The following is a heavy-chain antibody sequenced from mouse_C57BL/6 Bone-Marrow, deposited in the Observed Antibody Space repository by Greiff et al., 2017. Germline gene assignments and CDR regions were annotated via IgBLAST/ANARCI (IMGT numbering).Heavy chain of an antibody. Sequence: QVQLQQPGAELVKPGASVKLSCKASGYTFTSYWMQWVKQRPGQGLEWIGEIDPSDSYTNYNQKFKGKATLTVDTSSSTAYMQLSSLTSEDSAVYYCAAITTVRDWYFDVWGTGTTVTVSS. J-gene: IGHJ1*03. CDR3: AAITTVRDWYFDV. V-gene: IGHV1-50*01. D-gene: IGHD1-1*01. CDR2: IDPSDSYT. CDR1: GYTFTSYW.